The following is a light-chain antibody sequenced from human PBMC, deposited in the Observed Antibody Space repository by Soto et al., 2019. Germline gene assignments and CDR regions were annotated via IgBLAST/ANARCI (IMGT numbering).Light chain of an antibody. CDR1: QSVTLW. V-gene: IGKV1-5*03. Sequence: DIQMTQSPSILSASVGDGVTIACRASQSVTLWLTWYQQKPGKAPKLLLYKESTLESGVPSRFSGNGSETDFTLTISSLQPYDIGTYYCQQYNSYPYTFGQGTKLEIK. J-gene: IGKJ2*01. CDR3: QQYNSYPYT. CDR2: KES.